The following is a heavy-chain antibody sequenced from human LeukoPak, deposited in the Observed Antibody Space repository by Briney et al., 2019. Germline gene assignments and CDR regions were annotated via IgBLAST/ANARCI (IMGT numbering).Heavy chain of an antibody. Sequence: SETLSLTCAVYGGSFSGYYCSWIRQPPGKGLEWIGEINHSGSTNYNPSLKRIVTISVGTSKTQFSLKLSSVTAADTAVYYRARGHVGYSYGYYYYYYMDVWGKGTTVTVSS. CDR3: ARGHVGYSYGYYYYYYMDV. CDR2: INHSGST. J-gene: IGHJ6*03. D-gene: IGHD5-18*01. V-gene: IGHV4-34*01. CDR1: GGSFSGYY.